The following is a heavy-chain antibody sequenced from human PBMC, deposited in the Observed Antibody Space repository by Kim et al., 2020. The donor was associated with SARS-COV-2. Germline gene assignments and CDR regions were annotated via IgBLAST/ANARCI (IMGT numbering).Heavy chain of an antibody. D-gene: IGHD7-27*01. CDR2: ISYSGSTI. CDR1: GFPFSGSE. Sequence: GSLRLSCAASGFPFSGSEMNWVRQAPGKGLEWVSSISYSGSTIYYADSMKARFTISRDNAKNSLYLQMNSLRAEDTAVYYCARGRSSLTLYYGMDVWGQGTTVTVSS. V-gene: IGHV3-48*03. J-gene: IGHJ6*02. CDR3: ARGRSSLTLYYGMDV.